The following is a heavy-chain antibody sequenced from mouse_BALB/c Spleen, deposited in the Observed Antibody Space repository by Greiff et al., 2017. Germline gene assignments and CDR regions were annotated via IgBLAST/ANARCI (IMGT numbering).Heavy chain of an antibody. CDR1: GFTFSDYY. J-gene: IGHJ3*01. CDR2: ISDGGSYT. CDR3: ARWIYYGNSAWFAY. Sequence: EVQGVESGGGLVKPGGSLKLSCAASGFTFSDYYMYWVRQTPEKRLEWVATISDGGSYTYYPDSVKGRFTISRDNAKNTLYLQMSSLKSEDTAMYYCARWIYYGNSAWFAYWGQGTLVTVSA. D-gene: IGHD2-1*01. V-gene: IGHV5-4*02.